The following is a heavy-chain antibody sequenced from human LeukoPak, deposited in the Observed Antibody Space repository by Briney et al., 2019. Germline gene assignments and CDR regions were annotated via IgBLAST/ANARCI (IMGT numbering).Heavy chain of an antibody. V-gene: IGHV4-59*12. CDR1: GGSLSSYS. CDR2: IYYSGST. D-gene: IGHD3-10*01. J-gene: IGHJ4*02. CDR3: AGDYGSGSYRFDY. Sequence: SETLSLTCTVSGGSLSSYSWSWVRQPPGRGLEWIGYIYYSGSTIYNPSLRSRVTISIDTSKNQFSMKLSSVTAADTAVYYCAGDYGSGSYRFDYWSQGTLVTVSS.